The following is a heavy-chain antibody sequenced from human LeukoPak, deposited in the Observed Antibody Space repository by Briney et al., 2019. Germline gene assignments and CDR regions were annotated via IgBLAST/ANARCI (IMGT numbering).Heavy chain of an antibody. V-gene: IGHV4-34*01. CDR2: INHSGST. CDR1: GGSFSGYY. J-gene: IGHJ4*02. Sequence: SETLSLTCAVYGGSFSGYYWSWIRQPPGKGPEWIGEINHSGSTNYNPSLKSRVTISVDTSKNQFSLKLSSVTAADTAVYYCARRVYDILTGYWAFDYWGQGTLVTVSS. CDR3: ARRVYDILTGYWAFDY. D-gene: IGHD3-9*01.